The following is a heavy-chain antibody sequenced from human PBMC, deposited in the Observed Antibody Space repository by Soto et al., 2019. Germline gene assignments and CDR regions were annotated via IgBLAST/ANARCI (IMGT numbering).Heavy chain of an antibody. Sequence: TSETLSLTCAVYGGSFSGHYWTWIRQPPGTGLEWIGEINHSGSTNYNPSLKSRVTISVDTSKNQFSLKLSSVTAADTAVYYCARRGYYAISAFDIWGQGTMVTVSS. CDR1: GGSFSGHY. CDR2: INHSGST. CDR3: ARRGYYAISAFDI. V-gene: IGHV4-34*01. D-gene: IGHD2-8*01. J-gene: IGHJ3*02.